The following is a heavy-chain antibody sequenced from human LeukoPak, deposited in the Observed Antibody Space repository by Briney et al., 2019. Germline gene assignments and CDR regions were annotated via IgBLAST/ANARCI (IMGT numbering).Heavy chain of an antibody. J-gene: IGHJ4*02. CDR2: IYYSGST. Sequence: SQTLSLTCTVSGGSISSGGYYWSWIRQHPGKGLEWIGYIYYSGSTYYNTSLKSRVTISVDTSKNQFSLKLSSVTAADTAVYYCARSYSSGWSDYWGQGTLVTVSS. V-gene: IGHV4-31*03. D-gene: IGHD6-19*01. CDR3: ARSYSSGWSDY. CDR1: GGSISSGGYY.